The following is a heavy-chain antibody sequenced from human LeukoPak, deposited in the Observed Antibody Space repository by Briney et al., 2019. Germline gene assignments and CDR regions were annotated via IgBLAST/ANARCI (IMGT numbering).Heavy chain of an antibody. CDR3: ARKWSSRDWFDP. V-gene: IGHV1-46*01. CDR1: GYTSGYVFTTYP. Sequence: ASVKVSCKASGYTSGYVFTTYPIHWVRQAPGQGLEWMGVINLRGDATIYAQKFQGRVTMTSDSSTTTVYMELSSLKSEDTGLYYCARKWSSRDWFDPWGQGTLDTVSS. CDR2: INLRGDAT. D-gene: IGHD2-8*01. J-gene: IGHJ5*02.